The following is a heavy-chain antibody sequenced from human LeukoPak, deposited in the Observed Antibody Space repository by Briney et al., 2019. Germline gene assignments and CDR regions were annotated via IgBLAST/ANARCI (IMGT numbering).Heavy chain of an antibody. V-gene: IGHV3-30*04. J-gene: IGHJ4*02. CDR3: ARDMVRGVTPPYYLDY. CDR1: GFTFSSYA. CDR2: ISYDGSNE. D-gene: IGHD3-10*01. Sequence: GGSLRLSCAASGFTFSSYAMHWVRQAPGKGLEWVAVISYDGSNEYYADSVKGRFTISRDNSKNTLYLQMNSLRAEDTAVYYCARDMVRGVTPPYYLDYWGQGTLVTVSS.